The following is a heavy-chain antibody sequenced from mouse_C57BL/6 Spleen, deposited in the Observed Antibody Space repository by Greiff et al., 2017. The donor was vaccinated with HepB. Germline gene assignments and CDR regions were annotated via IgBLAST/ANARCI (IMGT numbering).Heavy chain of an antibody. D-gene: IGHD1-1*01. CDR3: ARRRNITTVGDFDV. V-gene: IGHV1-42*01. Sequence: VQLQQSGPELVKPGASVKISCKASGYSFTGYYMNWVKQSPEKSLEWIGEINPSTGGTTYNQKFKAKATLTVDKSSSTAYMQLKSLTSEDSAVYYCARRRNITTVGDFDVWGTGTTVTVSS. J-gene: IGHJ1*03. CDR1: GYSFTGYY. CDR2: INPSTGGT.